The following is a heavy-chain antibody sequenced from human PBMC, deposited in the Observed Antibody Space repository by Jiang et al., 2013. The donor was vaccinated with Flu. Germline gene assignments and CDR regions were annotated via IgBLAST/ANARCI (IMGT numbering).Heavy chain of an antibody. CDR2: VIPSVDIA. Sequence: SGAEVKKPGSSVKVSCEASGGTFSSYAISWVRQAPGQGLEWMGRVIPSVDIAYYSQDFQDRVTITADISTGAGYMELSSLRSGDTAVYYCAKETVEMPTTDLVFNYHGMDVWGKGTTVTVSS. CDR3: AKETVEMPTTDLVFNYHGMDV. CDR1: GGTFSSYA. J-gene: IGHJ6*04. D-gene: IGHD5-24*01. V-gene: IGHV1-69*04.